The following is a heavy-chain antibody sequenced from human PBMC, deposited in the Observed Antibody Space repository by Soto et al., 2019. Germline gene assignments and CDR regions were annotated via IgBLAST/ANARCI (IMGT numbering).Heavy chain of an antibody. CDR2: IYYSGST. D-gene: IGHD2-2*01. CDR1: YGSISSRDYY. Sequence: SQPLSLTYTVSYGSISSRDYYRSLIRQPPGKGLEWIGYIYYSGSTYYNPSLKSRVTISVDTSKNQFSLKLSSVTAADTAVYYCDRARSRSTRQRFLNVWGQGTTVTVSS. V-gene: IGHV4-30-4*08. CDR3: DRARSRSTRQRFLNV. J-gene: IGHJ6*02.